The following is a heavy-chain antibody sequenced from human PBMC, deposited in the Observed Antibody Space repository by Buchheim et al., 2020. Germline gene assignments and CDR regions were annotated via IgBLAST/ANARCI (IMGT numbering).Heavy chain of an antibody. CDR1: GFTFISYG. D-gene: IGHD6-13*01. CDR3: ASLAAAGTKTGGY. J-gene: IGHJ4*02. CDR2: ISNDGSNK. V-gene: IGHV3-30*03. Sequence: QVQLVESGGGVVQPGRSLRLSCTASGFTFISYGMHWVRQAPGKGLEWVAVISNDGSNKYYADSVKGRFTISRDNSKNTLYLQMNSLRAEDTAVYYCASLAAAGTKTGGYWGQRAL.